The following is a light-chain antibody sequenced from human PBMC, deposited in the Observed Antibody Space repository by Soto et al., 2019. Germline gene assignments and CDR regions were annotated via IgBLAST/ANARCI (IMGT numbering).Light chain of an antibody. CDR2: SNN. V-gene: IGLV1-44*01. CDR3: AAWDDSLTGYV. Sequence: QSALTQPPAASGTPGQRVTISCSGSSSNVGSNTVNWYQQLPGTAAKLLSHSNNQRPQGVRDRFSGAKTATSASLAIRGLQSEDEADYYCAAWDDSLTGYVFGTGTKVTVL. J-gene: IGLJ1*01. CDR1: SSNVGSNT.